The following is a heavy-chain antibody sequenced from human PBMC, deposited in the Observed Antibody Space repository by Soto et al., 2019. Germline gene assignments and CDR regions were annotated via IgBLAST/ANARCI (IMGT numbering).Heavy chain of an antibody. CDR2: ISAYNGNT. V-gene: IGHV1-18*01. CDR3: ARTRPVRFLEWLLAPSDY. Sequence: ASVKVSCKASGYTFTSYGISCVRRAPGQVLEWMGWISAYNGNTNYAQKLQGRVTMTTDTSTSTAYMELRSLRSDDTAVYYCARTRPVRFLEWLLAPSDYWGQGTLVTVSS. J-gene: IGHJ4*02. D-gene: IGHD3-3*01. CDR1: GYTFTSYG.